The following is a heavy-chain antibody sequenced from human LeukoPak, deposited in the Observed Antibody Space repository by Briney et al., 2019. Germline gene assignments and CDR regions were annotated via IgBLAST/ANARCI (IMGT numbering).Heavy chain of an antibody. CDR2: INAGNGNT. Sequence: VKVSCXXSGYTFTSYGISWVRQAPGQGLEWMGWINAGNGNTKYSQKFQGRVTITRDTSASTAYMELSSLRSEDTAVYYCARVYAIYEYNWFDPWGQGTLVTVSS. CDR1: GYTFTSYG. V-gene: IGHV1-3*01. D-gene: IGHD2-8*01. CDR3: ARVYAIYEYNWFDP. J-gene: IGHJ5*02.